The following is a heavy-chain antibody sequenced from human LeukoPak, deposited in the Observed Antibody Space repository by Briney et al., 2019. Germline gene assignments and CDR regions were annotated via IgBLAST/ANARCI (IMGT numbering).Heavy chain of an antibody. CDR1: GYTFTDYY. D-gene: IGHD6-19*01. CDR3: ARAGSSGSLAFDI. J-gene: IGHJ3*02. Sequence: GASVKVSCKASGYTFTDYYIHWVRQAPGQGLEWMGWINPKRGATKYAQKFQGRVTMTRDTAISTAYMELSSLTSDDTAVYSCARAGSSGSLAFDIWGQGTMVTVSS. V-gene: IGHV1-2*02. CDR2: INPKRGAT.